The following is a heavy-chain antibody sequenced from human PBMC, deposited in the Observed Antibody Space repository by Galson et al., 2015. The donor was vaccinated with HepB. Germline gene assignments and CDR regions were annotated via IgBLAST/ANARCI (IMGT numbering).Heavy chain of an antibody. CDR2: IYPGDSDT. CDR1: GYSFTSYW. Sequence: QSGAEVKKPGESLKISCKGSGYSFTSYWIGWVGQMPGKGLEWMGIIYPGDSDTRYSPSFQGQVTISADKSISTAYLQWSSLKASDTAMYYCARYREDYDILTGYTNNWFDPWGQGTLVTVSS. CDR3: ARYREDYDILTGYTNNWFDP. J-gene: IGHJ5*02. D-gene: IGHD3-9*01. V-gene: IGHV5-51*01.